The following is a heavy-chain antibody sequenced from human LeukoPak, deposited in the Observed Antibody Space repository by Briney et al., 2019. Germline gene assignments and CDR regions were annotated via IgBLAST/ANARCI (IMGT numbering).Heavy chain of an antibody. CDR2: INHSGST. J-gene: IGHJ4*02. Sequence: SETLSLTCAVYGGSFSGYYWSWIRQPPGKGLEWIGEINHSGSTNYNPSLKSRVTISVDTSKNQFSLKLSSVTAADTAVYYCARGLRLGELSSHGPYWGQGTLVTVSP. CDR1: GGSFSGYY. CDR3: ARGLRLGELSSHGPY. D-gene: IGHD3-16*02. V-gene: IGHV4-34*01.